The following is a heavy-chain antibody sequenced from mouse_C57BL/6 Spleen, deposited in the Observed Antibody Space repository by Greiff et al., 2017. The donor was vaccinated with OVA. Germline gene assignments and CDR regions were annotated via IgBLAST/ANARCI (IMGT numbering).Heavy chain of an antibody. Sequence: EVKLQESGGGLVQPGGSMKLSCVASGFTFSNYWMNWVRQSPEKGLEWVAQIRLKSDNYATHYAESVKGRFTISRADANSSVYLQMNNLRAEDTGIYYGAPFDYYGSRDGYWGQGTTLTVSS. CDR2: IRLKSDNYAT. V-gene: IGHV6-3*01. D-gene: IGHD1-1*01. J-gene: IGHJ2*01. CDR3: APFDYYGSRDGY. CDR1: GFTFSNYW.